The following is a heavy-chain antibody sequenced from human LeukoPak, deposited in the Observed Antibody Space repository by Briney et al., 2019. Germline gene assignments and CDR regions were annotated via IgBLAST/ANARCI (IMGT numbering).Heavy chain of an antibody. V-gene: IGHV3-30*18. Sequence: GGSLRLSCAASGLTFRSYGMQWVRQAPGKGLEGVAVISYDGSNKYYAGSVKGRFTISRDNSKNTLYLQMSSLRAEDTAGYYCAKGGIAMGRGQGTLVTVSS. J-gene: IGHJ4*02. D-gene: IGHD6-19*01. CDR3: AKGGIAMG. CDR2: ISYDGSNK. CDR1: GLTFRSYG.